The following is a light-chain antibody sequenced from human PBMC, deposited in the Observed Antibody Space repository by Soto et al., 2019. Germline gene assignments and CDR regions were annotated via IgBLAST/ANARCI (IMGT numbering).Light chain of an antibody. CDR1: SRDVGAYDY. Sequence: QSALTQPVSVSGSPGQSITISCTGTSRDVGAYDYVSWYLQYPDKAPQLLIYYVDHRPSGVSSRFSGSKSGNTASLTISGLQAEDEDDYYCCSYADGSIYFFGTGTKLTVL. V-gene: IGLV2-14*03. J-gene: IGLJ1*01. CDR2: YVD. CDR3: CSYADGSIYF.